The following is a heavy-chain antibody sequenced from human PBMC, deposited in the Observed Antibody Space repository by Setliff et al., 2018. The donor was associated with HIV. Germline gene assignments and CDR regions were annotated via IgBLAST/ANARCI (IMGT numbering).Heavy chain of an antibody. J-gene: IGHJ6*02. CDR3: ARGHCSGTNCYGVDYYGMDV. Sequence: SETLSLTCAVSGGSISSDNWWTWVRQPPGKGLEWIGEIYHSEYTNYNASLKSRVSMSVDKSKNQFSLKLTSVTAADTAVYYCARGHCSGTNCYGVDYYGMDVWGQGTTVTVSS. CDR1: GGSISSDNW. V-gene: IGHV4-4*02. CDR2: IYHSEYT. D-gene: IGHD2-2*01.